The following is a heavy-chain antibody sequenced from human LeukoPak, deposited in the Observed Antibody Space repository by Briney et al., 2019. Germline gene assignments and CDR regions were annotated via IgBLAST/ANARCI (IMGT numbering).Heavy chain of an antibody. CDR2: INPSGGST. Sequence: GASVKVSCKASGYTFTSYYMHWVRQAPGQGLEWMGIINPSGGSTSYAQKFQGRVTMTRDTSTSTVYMELSSLRSEDTAVYYCARDQGAILLYYYDSSGYYYEFDYWGQGTLVTVSS. CDR1: GYTFTSYY. J-gene: IGHJ4*02. D-gene: IGHD3-22*01. CDR3: ARDQGAILLYYYDSSGYYYEFDY. V-gene: IGHV1-46*01.